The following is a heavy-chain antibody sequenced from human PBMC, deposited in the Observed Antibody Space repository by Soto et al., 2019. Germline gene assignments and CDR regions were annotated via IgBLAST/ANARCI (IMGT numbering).Heavy chain of an antibody. Sequence: QVQLVQSGAEVKKPGSSVKVSCKASGGTFSSYAISWVRQAPGQGLEWMGGIIPIFGTANYAQKFQGRVTITAHDSKSPACMELSRLRCELMAVDYSASALVPAAVGKLLLGGQIDDCGQGSQASGSS. D-gene: IGHD2-2*01. CDR2: IIPIFGTA. V-gene: IGHV1-69*12. CDR1: GGTFSSYA. J-gene: IGHJ4*02. CDR3: ASALVPAAVGKLLLGGQIDD.